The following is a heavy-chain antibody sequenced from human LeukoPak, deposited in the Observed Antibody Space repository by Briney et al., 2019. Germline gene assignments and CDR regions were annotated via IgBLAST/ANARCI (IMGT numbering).Heavy chain of an antibody. CDR3: ARSLTYYYDN. CDR2: INHSGST. CDR1: GFTFSDYY. V-gene: IGHV4-34*01. J-gene: IGHJ4*02. D-gene: IGHD3-9*01. Sequence: GSLRLSCAASGFTFSDYYMSWIRQPPGKGLEWIGEINHSGSTNYNPSLKSRVTISVDTSKNQFSLKLSSVTAADTAVYYCARSLTYYYDNWGQGTLVTVSS.